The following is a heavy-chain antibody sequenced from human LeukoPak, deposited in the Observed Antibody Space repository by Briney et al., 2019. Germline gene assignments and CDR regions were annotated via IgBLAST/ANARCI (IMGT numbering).Heavy chain of an antibody. CDR1: GGSFSGYY. Sequence: SETLSLTCAVYGGSFSGYYWSWIRQPPGKGLEWIGEINHSGSTNYNPSLKSRVTTSVDTSKNQFSLKLSSVTAADTAVYYCARRSFSRIAVAWFDPWGQGTLVTVSS. D-gene: IGHD6-19*01. V-gene: IGHV4-34*01. J-gene: IGHJ5*02. CDR2: INHSGST. CDR3: ARRSFSRIAVAWFDP.